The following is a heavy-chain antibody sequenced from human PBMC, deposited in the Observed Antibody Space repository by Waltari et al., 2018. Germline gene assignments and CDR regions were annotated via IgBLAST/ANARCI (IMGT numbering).Heavy chain of an antibody. V-gene: IGHV3-7*01. Sequence: EVQLVESGGGLVQPGGSLRLSCAASGLSFSSFWMTWVRQAPGKGLEWVANIKQDGSEEYYVDSVKGRFIISKDNAKNSLYLQMNSLRAEDTAVYFCARERRGQSGWYYFDFWGQGSLVTVSS. CDR1: GLSFSSFW. CDR2: IKQDGSEE. J-gene: IGHJ4*02. CDR3: ARERRGQSGWYYFDF. D-gene: IGHD6-19*01.